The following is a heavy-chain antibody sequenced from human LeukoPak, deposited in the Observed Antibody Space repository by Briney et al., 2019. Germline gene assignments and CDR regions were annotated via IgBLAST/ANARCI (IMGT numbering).Heavy chain of an antibody. CDR2: INPNSGGT. CDR3: ARRLTGVDY. J-gene: IGHJ4*02. Sequence: ASVKVSCKASGYAFTDFYIHWVRQAPGQGLEWMGWINPNSGGTTYAQKFQGRVTMTTDTSISTAYLELNGLRSDDTAVYYCARRLTGVDYWGQGTQVTVSS. V-gene: IGHV1-2*02. CDR1: GYAFTDFY. D-gene: IGHD7-27*01.